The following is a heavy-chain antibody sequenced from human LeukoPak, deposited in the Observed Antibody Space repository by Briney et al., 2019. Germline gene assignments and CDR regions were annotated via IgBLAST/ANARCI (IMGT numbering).Heavy chain of an antibody. V-gene: IGHV1-3*01. CDR3: ARGHIAVAATNWFDP. D-gene: IGHD6-19*01. CDR1: GYTFTSYA. J-gene: IGHJ5*02. CDR2: INAGNGNT. Sequence: ASVKVSCTASGYTFTSYAMHWVRQAPGQRLEWMGWINAGNGNTKYSQKFQGRVTIARDTSASTAYMELSSLRSEDTAVYYCARGHIAVAATNWFDPWGQGTLVTVSS.